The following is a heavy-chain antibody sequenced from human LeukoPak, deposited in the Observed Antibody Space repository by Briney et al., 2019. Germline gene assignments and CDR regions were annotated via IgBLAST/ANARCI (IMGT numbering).Heavy chain of an antibody. CDR1: GYTFTSYG. Sequence: GASVKVSCKASGYTFTSYGISWVRQAPGQGLEWMGWISAYNGNTNYAQKLQGRVTMTTDTSTSTAYMELRCLRSDDTAVYYCARASPPYSGSFREGFDNWGQGTLVTVSS. V-gene: IGHV1-18*01. CDR3: ARASPPYSGSFREGFDN. J-gene: IGHJ4*02. D-gene: IGHD1-26*01. CDR2: ISAYNGNT.